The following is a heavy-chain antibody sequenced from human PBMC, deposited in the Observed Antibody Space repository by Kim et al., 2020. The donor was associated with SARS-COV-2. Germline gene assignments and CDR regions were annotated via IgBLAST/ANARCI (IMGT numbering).Heavy chain of an antibody. CDR1: GFTFDDYG. CDR2: INWNGGST. J-gene: IGHJ2*01. V-gene: IGHV3-20*04. CDR3: AREDYDSSGYSQATDHNYWYFDL. Sequence: GGSLRLSCAASGFTFDDYGMSWVRQAPGKGLEWVSGINWNGGSTGYADSVKGRFTISRDNAKNSLYLQMNSLRAEDTALYYCAREDYDSSGYSQATDHNYWYFDLWGRGTLVTVSS. D-gene: IGHD3-22*01.